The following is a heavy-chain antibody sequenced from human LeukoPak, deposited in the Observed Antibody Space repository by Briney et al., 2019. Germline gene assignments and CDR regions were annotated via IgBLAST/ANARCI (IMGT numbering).Heavy chain of an antibody. D-gene: IGHD2-21*02. V-gene: IGHV4-39*07. J-gene: IGHJ4*02. Sequence: SETLSLTCTVSGGSISSFSYYWGWIRQPPGRGLEWIGTIYYSGSTYYNPSLKSRVTISTDTSKNQFSLNLRSVTAADTAVYYCTRVRGDSPYSFDYWGQGTLVTVSS. CDR1: GGSISSFSYY. CDR3: TRVRGDSPYSFDY. CDR2: IYYSGST.